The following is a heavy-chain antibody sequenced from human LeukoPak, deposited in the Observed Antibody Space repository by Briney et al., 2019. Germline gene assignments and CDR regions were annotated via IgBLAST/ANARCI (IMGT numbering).Heavy chain of an antibody. J-gene: IGHJ4*02. D-gene: IGHD1-20*01. V-gene: IGHV3-33*01. CDR1: GFTFSSYG. CDR3: LRDLNWSLDQ. CDR2: IWFDGSSK. Sequence: HPGRSLRLSCAASGFTFSSYGMHWVRQAPGKGLEWVAVIWFDGSSKYYADSVKDRFTISRDNSKNTLYLQMNSLRAEDTAVYYCLRDLNWSLDQWGQGTLVTVSS.